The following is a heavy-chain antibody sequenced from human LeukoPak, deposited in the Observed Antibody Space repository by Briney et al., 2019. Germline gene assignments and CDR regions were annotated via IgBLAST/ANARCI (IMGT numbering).Heavy chain of an antibody. V-gene: IGHV3-7*01. CDR1: GFSFSSYA. J-gene: IGHJ4*02. Sequence: PGGSLRLSCAASGFSFSSYAMNWVRQAPGKGLEWVANIKQDGSEKYYVDSVKGRFTISRDNAKNSLYLQMNSLRAEDTAVYYCARDLVGEGDGIDSGAFDYWGQGTLVTVSS. D-gene: IGHD3-10*01. CDR3: ARDLVGEGDGIDSGAFDY. CDR2: IKQDGSEK.